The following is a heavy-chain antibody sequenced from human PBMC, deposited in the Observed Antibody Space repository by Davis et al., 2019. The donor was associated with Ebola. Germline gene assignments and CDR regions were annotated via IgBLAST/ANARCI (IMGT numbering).Heavy chain of an antibody. CDR3: AKPSQILHYYYHMDV. CDR1: GFTFRNYG. V-gene: IGHV3-33*06. J-gene: IGHJ6*03. D-gene: IGHD2-21*01. CDR2: IWFDGTNQ. Sequence: PGGSLRLSCAASGFTFRNYGMQWVRQAPGKGLEWVAVIWFDGTNQYYADSVRGRFIISRDNSKNTLYLQMNGLRAEDTAVYSCAKPSQILHYYYHMDVWGKGTTVTVSS.